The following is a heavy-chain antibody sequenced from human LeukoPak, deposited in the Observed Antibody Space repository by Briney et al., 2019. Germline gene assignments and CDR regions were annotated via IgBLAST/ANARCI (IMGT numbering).Heavy chain of an antibody. CDR2: INDDSSDI. Sequence: PGGSLRLSCAASGFTFSVYAMNWVRQAPGKGREWVSYINDDSSDIHYTGSVKGRFTISRDNARNTLHLQLSSLRPEDTAVYYCARDTLQPGLIDSWGQGTLVIVSS. J-gene: IGHJ4*02. CDR1: GFTFSVYA. D-gene: IGHD2-15*01. V-gene: IGHV3-21*05. CDR3: ARDTLQPGLIDS.